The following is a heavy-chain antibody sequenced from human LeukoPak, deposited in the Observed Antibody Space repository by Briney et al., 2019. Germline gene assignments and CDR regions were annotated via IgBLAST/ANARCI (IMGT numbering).Heavy chain of an antibody. CDR2: IYYSGST. J-gene: IGHJ6*02. Sequence: SSESLSLTCTVSGGSISSYYWSWLRQPPGKGLEWIGYIYYSGSTNYNPSLKSRVTISVDTSNNQFSLKLSSVTAADTAVYYCARDGPTYGMDVWGQGTTVTVSS. V-gene: IGHV4-59*01. CDR3: ARDGPTYGMDV. CDR1: GGSISSYY.